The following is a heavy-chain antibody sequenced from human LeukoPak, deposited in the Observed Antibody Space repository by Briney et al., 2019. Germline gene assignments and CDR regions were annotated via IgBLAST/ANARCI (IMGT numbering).Heavy chain of an antibody. CDR1: GGSISSYY. V-gene: IGHV4-4*07. Sequence: SETLSLTCTVSGGSISSYYWSWIRQPAGKGLEWIGRIYTSGSTNYNPSLKSRVTMSVDTSKNQFSLKLSSVTAADTAVYYCAIGSNITYSSGWYWRPQGGGWFDPWGQGTLVTVSS. D-gene: IGHD6-19*01. CDR3: AIGSNITYSSGWYWRPQGGGWFDP. CDR2: IYTSGST. J-gene: IGHJ5*02.